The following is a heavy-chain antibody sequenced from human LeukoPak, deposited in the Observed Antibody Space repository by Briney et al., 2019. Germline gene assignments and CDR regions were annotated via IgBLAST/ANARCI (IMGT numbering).Heavy chain of an antibody. CDR1: GGSISSGDYY. CDR3: AKAAAWEYYAFDI. D-gene: IGHD6-13*01. CDR2: IYYSGST. Sequence: SHTLSLTCTVSGGSISSGDYYWSWIRQPPGKGLEWIGYIYYSGSTYYNPSLKSRVTISVDTSKNKFSLKLCSVTAADTAVYYCAKAAAWEYYAFDIWGQGTMVTVSS. V-gene: IGHV4-30-4*01. J-gene: IGHJ3*02.